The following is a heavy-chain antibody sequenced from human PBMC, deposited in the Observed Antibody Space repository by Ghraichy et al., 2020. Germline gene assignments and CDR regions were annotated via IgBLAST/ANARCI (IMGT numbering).Heavy chain of an antibody. CDR2: ISSDGSNK. V-gene: IGHV3-30*04. CDR1: GSTINTYT. CDR3: ARGGWDCSGGSCYSVRGDYYYAMDV. J-gene: IGHJ6*02. Sequence: GSLRLSCAVSGSTINTYTLHWVRQAPGKGLEWVAAISSDGSNKDYADSVKGRFTISRDNSKNTLYLQMNSLRAEDTAVFYCARGGWDCSGGSCYSVRGDYYYAMDVWGQGTTVTVSS. D-gene: IGHD2-15*01.